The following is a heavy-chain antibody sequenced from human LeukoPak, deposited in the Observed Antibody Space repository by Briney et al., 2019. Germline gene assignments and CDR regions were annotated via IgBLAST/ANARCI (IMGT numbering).Heavy chain of an antibody. Sequence: PSETLSLTCAVYGGSFSGYYWSWIRQPPGKGLEWIGEINHSGSTNYNPSLKSRVTISVDTSKNQFSLKLSSVTAADTAVCYCARCTRITMVRGVIITGIYYYGYWGQGTLVTVSS. CDR1: GGSFSGYY. CDR2: INHSGST. D-gene: IGHD3-10*01. CDR3: ARCTRITMVRGVIITGIYYYGY. J-gene: IGHJ4*02. V-gene: IGHV4-34*01.